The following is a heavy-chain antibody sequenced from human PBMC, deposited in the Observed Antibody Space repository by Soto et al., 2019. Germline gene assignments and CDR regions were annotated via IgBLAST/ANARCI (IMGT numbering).Heavy chain of an antibody. CDR3: ARESEDLTSNFDY. CDR1: GSTFTRYS. CDR2: ISSTTNYI. Sequence: GGSLRLSCAASGSTFTRYSMNWVRQAPGKGLEWVSSISSTTNYIYYADSMKGRFTVSRDNAENSVYLDMNSLSAEDTAVYYCARESEDLTSNFDYWGQGTLVTVSS. J-gene: IGHJ4*02. V-gene: IGHV3-21*01.